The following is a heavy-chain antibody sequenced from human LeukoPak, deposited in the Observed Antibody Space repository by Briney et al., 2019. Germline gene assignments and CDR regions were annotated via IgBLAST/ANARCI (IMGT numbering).Heavy chain of an antibody. CDR2: ISGSSSYI. CDR3: ARVDTAMVYHWFDP. V-gene: IGHV3-21*01. J-gene: IGHJ5*02. Sequence: PGGSLRLSCAASGFTFSSYSMNWVRQAPGKGLEWVSSISGSSSYIYYADSVKGRFTVSRDNAKNSLYLQMNSLRAEDTAVYYCARVDTAMVYHWFDPWGQGTLVTVSS. D-gene: IGHD5-18*01. CDR1: GFTFSSYS.